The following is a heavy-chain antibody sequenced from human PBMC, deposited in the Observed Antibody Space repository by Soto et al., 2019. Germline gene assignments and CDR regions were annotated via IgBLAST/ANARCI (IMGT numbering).Heavy chain of an antibody. J-gene: IGHJ3*02. D-gene: IGHD5-12*01. Sequence: GGSLRLSCAASGFTFSDSAIHWVRQASGKGLEWVGRIRSNAYDYATAYAASVKGRFTISRDDSKNTAYLQMNSLKTEDTAVYYCTRHGLDYDAFDIWGQGTMVTVSS. CDR2: IRSNAYDYAT. CDR1: GFTFSDSA. CDR3: TRHGLDYDAFDI. V-gene: IGHV3-73*01.